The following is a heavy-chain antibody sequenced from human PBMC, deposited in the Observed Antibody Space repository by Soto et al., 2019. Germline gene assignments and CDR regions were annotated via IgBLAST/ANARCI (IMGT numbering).Heavy chain of an antibody. CDR2: IYYSGST. J-gene: IGHJ5*02. D-gene: IGHD2-15*01. Sequence: QVQLQESGPGLVKPSQTLSLTCTVSGGSISSGGYYWSWIRQHPGKGLEWIGYIYYSGSTYYNPSLKSRVTISVDTSKNQFSLKLSSVTAADTAVYYCARDRKYCSGGSCYSGRPNWFDPWGQGTLVTVSS. V-gene: IGHV4-31*03. CDR3: ARDRKYCSGGSCYSGRPNWFDP. CDR1: GGSISSGGYY.